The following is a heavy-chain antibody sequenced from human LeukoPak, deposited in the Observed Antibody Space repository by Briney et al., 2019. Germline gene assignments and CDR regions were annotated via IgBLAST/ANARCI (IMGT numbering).Heavy chain of an antibody. D-gene: IGHD5-24*01. Sequence: GRSLRHSCSASGFTFSSYVLHWVRPAPGKGLPWVAVISYVGTRHYYAHSVKGLFSNYRHKSKNTLYLQMNSLRPEDTAVYYCARAGDGYNSHFDSWGQGTLVTVSS. J-gene: IGHJ4*02. V-gene: IGHV3-30-3*01. CDR3: ARAGDGYNSHFDS. CDR1: GFTFSSYV. CDR2: ISYVGTRH.